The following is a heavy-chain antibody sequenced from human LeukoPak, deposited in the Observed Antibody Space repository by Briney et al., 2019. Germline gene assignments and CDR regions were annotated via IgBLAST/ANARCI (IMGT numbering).Heavy chain of an antibody. J-gene: IGHJ4*02. Sequence: GGSLRLSCAASGFIFSSYGMHWVRQPPGKGLEWVADISFDGSNKYYADSVKGRFTISRDNAKNTLYLQMNSLRAEDTAVYYCARGVRIAVAGYIDYWGQGTLVTVSS. V-gene: IGHV3-30*03. CDR1: GFIFSSYG. CDR3: ARGVRIAVAGYIDY. D-gene: IGHD6-19*01. CDR2: ISFDGSNK.